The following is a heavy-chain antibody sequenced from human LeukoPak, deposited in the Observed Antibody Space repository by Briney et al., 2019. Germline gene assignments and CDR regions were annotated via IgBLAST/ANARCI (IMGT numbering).Heavy chain of an antibody. CDR1: GGSISSYY. Sequence: PSETLSLTCTVSGGSISSYYWSWIRQPPGKGLEWIGNIHYSGSTNYNPSLKSRVTISVDRSKNQFSLKLNSVTAADTAVYYCAGRYYYGSGSYGVWGQGTLVTVSS. CDR3: AGRYYYGSGSYGV. J-gene: IGHJ4*02. D-gene: IGHD3-10*01. V-gene: IGHV4-59*01. CDR2: IHYSGST.